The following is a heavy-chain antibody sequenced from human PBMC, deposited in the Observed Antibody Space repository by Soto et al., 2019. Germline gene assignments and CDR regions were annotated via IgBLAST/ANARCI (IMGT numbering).Heavy chain of an antibody. V-gene: IGHV4-39*01. J-gene: IGHJ6*02. CDR1: GGSISSSSYY. Sequence: PSETLSLTCTVSGGSISSSSYYWGWIRQPPGKGLEWIGSIYYSGSTYYNPSLKSRVTISVDTSKNQFSLKLSSVTAADTAVYYCASDRWLQYAELDYYYYYGMDVWGQGTTVTVSS. D-gene: IGHD5-12*01. CDR2: IYYSGST. CDR3: ASDRWLQYAELDYYYYYGMDV.